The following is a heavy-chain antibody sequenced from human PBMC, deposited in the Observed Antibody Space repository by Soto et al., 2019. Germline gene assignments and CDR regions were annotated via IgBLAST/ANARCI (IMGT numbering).Heavy chain of an antibody. CDR3: ARLGGNVYIWGSYRNDVFDC. D-gene: IGHD3-16*02. Sequence: PSETLSLTCTVSGGSISSSSYYWGWIRQPPGRGLEWIGSIYYSGSTYYNPSLKSRVTISVDTSKNQFSLKLSSVTAADTAVYYCARLGGNVYIWGSYRNDVFDCWGQGTMVTVSS. CDR1: GGSISSSSYY. J-gene: IGHJ3*01. CDR2: IYYSGST. V-gene: IGHV4-39*01.